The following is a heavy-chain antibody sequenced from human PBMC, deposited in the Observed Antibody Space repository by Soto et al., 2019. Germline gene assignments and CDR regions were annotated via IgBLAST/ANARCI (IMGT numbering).Heavy chain of an antibody. CDR1: GYTFTGYY. CDR2: INPNSGGT. Sequence: SVTGSCNASGYTFTGYYMHWVRQAPRQGLEWMGWINPNSGGTNYAQKFQGRVTMTRDTSISTAYMELSRLRSDDTAVYYCARDKGYCTNGVCYTLDYWGQGTLVTVSS. V-gene: IGHV1-2*02. D-gene: IGHD2-8*01. J-gene: IGHJ4*02. CDR3: ARDKGYCTNGVCYTLDY.